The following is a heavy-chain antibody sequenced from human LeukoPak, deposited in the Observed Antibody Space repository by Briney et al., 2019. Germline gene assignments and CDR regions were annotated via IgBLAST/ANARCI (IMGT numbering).Heavy chain of an antibody. D-gene: IGHD3-10*01. CDR1: GGSISSGSYY. CDR3: AIESGYGSGSYYIVAYYYYMDV. Sequence: KTSETLSLTCTVSGGSISSGSYYWSWIRQPAGKGLEWIGRIYTSGSTNYNPSLKSRVTISVDTSKNQFSLKLSSVTAADTAVYYCAIESGYGSGSYYIVAYYYYMDVWGKGTTVTVSS. J-gene: IGHJ6*03. CDR2: IYTSGST. V-gene: IGHV4-61*02.